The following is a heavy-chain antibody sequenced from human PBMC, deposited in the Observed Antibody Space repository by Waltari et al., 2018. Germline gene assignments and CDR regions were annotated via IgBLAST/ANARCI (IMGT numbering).Heavy chain of an antibody. CDR1: GGTLSSNA. Sequence: QVQLVQSGAEVKKPGSSVKVSCKASGGTLSSNALSWVRQAPGQGLEWMGGSIPIFGTANYAQKFQGRVTITTDESTSTAYMELSSLRSEDTAVYYCARERWTASGLRYWGQGTLVTVSS. CDR3: ARERWTASGLRY. CDR2: SIPIFGTA. V-gene: IGHV1-69*05. D-gene: IGHD2-15*01. J-gene: IGHJ4*02.